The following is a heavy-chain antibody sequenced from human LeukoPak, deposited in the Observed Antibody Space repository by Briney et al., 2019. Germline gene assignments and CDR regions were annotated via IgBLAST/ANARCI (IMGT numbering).Heavy chain of an antibody. V-gene: IGHV4-61*02. J-gene: IGHJ4*02. CDR1: GGSLSSGSYY. CDR3: ARGPLLSSGYYYGYY. D-gene: IGHD3-22*01. CDR2: IYTSGST. Sequence: SQTLSLTCTVSGGSLSSGSYYWSWIRQPAGKGLEWIGRIYTSGSTNYNPSLKSRVTISVNTSKNQFSLKLSSVTAADTAVYYCARGPLLSSGYYYGYYWGQGTLVTVSS.